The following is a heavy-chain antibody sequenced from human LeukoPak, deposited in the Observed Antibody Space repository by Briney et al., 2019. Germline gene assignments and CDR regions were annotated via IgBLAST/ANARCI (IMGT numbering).Heavy chain of an antibody. Sequence: GGSLRPSCAASGFTFDDYAMHWVRQAPGKGLEWVSGISWNSGSIGYADSVKGRFTISRDNAKNSLYLQMNSLRAEDTALYYCAKETDAFDIGGQGTMVTVSS. V-gene: IGHV3-9*01. CDR2: ISWNSGSI. CDR1: GFTFDDYA. J-gene: IGHJ3*02. CDR3: AKETDAFDI.